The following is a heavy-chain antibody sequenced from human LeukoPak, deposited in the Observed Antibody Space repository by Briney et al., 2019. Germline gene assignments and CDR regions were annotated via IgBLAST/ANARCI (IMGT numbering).Heavy chain of an antibody. CDR1: GGSISSYY. CDR2: IYTSGRT. V-gene: IGHV4-4*07. Sequence: SSETLSLTCTVSGGSISSYYWSWIRQPAGKGLEWIGRIYTSGRTNYNPSLNSRVTLSVDTSKNQFSLKLSSVTGADPAVYYCARKPVGSSWYDIWGQGTMVTVSS. CDR3: ARKPVGSSWYDI. J-gene: IGHJ3*02. D-gene: IGHD6-13*01.